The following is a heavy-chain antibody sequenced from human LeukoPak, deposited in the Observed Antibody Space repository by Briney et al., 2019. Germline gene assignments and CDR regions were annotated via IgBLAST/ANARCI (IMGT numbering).Heavy chain of an antibody. CDR2: IRSSSSTM. Sequence: GSLRLSCAASGFTFSSYTMNWVRQAPGKGLEWVSYIRSSSSTMYYADSVKGRFSISRDNAKNSLYLQMNSLRAEDTAVYYCARDHHRRLYDSQARDTFDIWGQGTMVTVSS. CDR3: ARDHHRRLYDSQARDTFDI. V-gene: IGHV3-48*01. D-gene: IGHD3-22*01. J-gene: IGHJ3*02. CDR1: GFTFSSYT.